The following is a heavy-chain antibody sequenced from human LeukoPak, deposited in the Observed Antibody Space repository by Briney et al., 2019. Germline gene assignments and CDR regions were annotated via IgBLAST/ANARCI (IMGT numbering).Heavy chain of an antibody. Sequence: GGSLRLSCAVSGSTFNNHWMSWVRQAPGKGLEWVANIKEDGSGKYYVDSVKGRFTISRDNAKNSLYLQMNSLRAEDTAVYYCARARGFDYWGQGTLVTVSS. D-gene: IGHD5-12*01. CDR3: ARARGFDY. CDR2: IKEDGSGK. V-gene: IGHV3-7*01. CDR1: GSTFNNHW. J-gene: IGHJ4*02.